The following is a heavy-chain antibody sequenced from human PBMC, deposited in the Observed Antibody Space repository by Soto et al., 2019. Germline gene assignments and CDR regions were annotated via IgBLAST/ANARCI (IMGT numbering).Heavy chain of an antibody. CDR2: IWYDGSNK. J-gene: IGHJ6*02. CDR3: ARDRNLYYYYGMDV. Sequence: GGSLRLSCXVSGFTFSSYGVHWVRQAPGKGLEWVAVIWYDGSNKYYADSVKGRFTISRDNSKNTLYLQMNSLRAEDTAVYYCARDRNLYYYYGMDVWGQGTTVTVSS. V-gene: IGHV3-33*01. CDR1: GFTFSSYG.